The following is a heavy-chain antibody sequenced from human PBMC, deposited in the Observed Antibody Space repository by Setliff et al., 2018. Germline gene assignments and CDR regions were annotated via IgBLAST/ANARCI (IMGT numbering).Heavy chain of an antibody. V-gene: IGHV3-43*01. J-gene: IGHJ5*02. Sequence: PGGSLRLSCAASGFTFDGYTMHWVRQAPGKGREWVSLMSWDGGSTYYADSVKDRVTISRDNANNPLYLQMISLRADDTAIYYCARYRLAWGVAVAGSYCSWGQGTLVTVSS. CDR3: ARYRLAWGVAVAGSYCS. CDR1: GFTFDGYT. CDR2: MSWDGGST. D-gene: IGHD6-19*01.